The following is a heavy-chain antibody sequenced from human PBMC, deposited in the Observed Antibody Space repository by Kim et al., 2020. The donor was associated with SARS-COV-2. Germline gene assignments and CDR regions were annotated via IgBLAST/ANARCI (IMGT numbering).Heavy chain of an antibody. CDR3: ARGGYYYYGMDV. J-gene: IGHJ6*02. V-gene: IGHV4-31*02. Sequence: YHPSLKSRVTIPVDTAKNQFSLKLSSVTAADTAVYYCARGGYYYYGMDVWGQGTTVTVSS.